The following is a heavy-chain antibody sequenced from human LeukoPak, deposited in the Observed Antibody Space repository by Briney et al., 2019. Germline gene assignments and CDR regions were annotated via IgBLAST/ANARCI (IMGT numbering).Heavy chain of an antibody. Sequence: SETLSLAWTVSGGSMSSYYWRWIRQPPGKGRGWIAYIYYSGSTDYNPSLKSRVTISLDTSKNQFSLKLSTLTAADTAVYYCARHHPTAGTPDAFDIRGPRTMVTVSS. CDR2: IYYSGST. V-gene: IGHV4-59*08. CDR1: GGSMSSYY. J-gene: IGHJ3*02. D-gene: IGHD1-7*01. CDR3: ARHHPTAGTPDAFDI.